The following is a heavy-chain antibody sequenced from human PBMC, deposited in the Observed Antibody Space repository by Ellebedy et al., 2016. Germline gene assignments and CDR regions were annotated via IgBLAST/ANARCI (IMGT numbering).Heavy chain of an antibody. CDR3: ARGRFYYDSSGHRPDAFDI. D-gene: IGHD3-22*01. Sequence: SETLSLTCTVSGGSISVTSYYWGWIRQPPGKGLEWIERIYYTGSTYYNPSLKSRVTISVDTSKHQFSLNLTSVTAADTAVYYCARGRFYYDSSGHRPDAFDIWGQGTMVTVSS. CDR1: GGSISVTSYY. CDR2: IYYTGST. J-gene: IGHJ3*02. V-gene: IGHV4-39*07.